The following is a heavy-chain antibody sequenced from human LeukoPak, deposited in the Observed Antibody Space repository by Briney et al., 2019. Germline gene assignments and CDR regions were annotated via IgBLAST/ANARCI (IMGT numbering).Heavy chain of an antibody. CDR1: GGSISSGNYY. D-gene: IGHD3-10*01. CDR2: IHHSGST. V-gene: IGHV4-31*03. J-gene: IGHJ5*02. CDR3: ASYGSGSYRFDP. Sequence: SETLSLTCTVSGGSISSGNYYWSWIRQHPGKGLEWIGYIHHSGSTYYNPSLKSRVIISVDTSKNQFSLKLNSVTATDTAVYYCASYGSGSYRFDPWGQGTLVTVSS.